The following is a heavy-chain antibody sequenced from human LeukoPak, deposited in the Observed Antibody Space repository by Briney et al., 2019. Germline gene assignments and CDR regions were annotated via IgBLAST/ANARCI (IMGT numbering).Heavy chain of an antibody. Sequence: GGSLRLSCAASGFTFSSYAMSWVRQAPGKGLEWVSAISGSGGSTYYADSVKGRFTISRDNSKNTLYLQMNSLRAEDTAVYYCATEGGRYIAAAGSGYFDYWGQGTLVTVSS. D-gene: IGHD6-13*01. CDR1: GFTFSSYA. CDR2: ISGSGGST. CDR3: ATEGGRYIAAAGSGYFDY. J-gene: IGHJ4*02. V-gene: IGHV3-23*01.